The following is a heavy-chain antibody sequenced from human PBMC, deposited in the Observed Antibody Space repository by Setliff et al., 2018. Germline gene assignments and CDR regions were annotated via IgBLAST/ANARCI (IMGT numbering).Heavy chain of an antibody. CDR3: ARGSRDGLYDF. J-gene: IGHJ4*02. CDR2: LTPLFDTT. V-gene: IGHV1-69*01. D-gene: IGHD3-3*01. CDR1: GGTFTYFG. Sequence: SGGTFTYFGISWVRQAPGQGLEWVGGLTPLFDTTNYAQTFQGRVTITADESMTTGYMELSSLKSEDTAVYFCARGSRDGLYDFWGQGTLVTVSS.